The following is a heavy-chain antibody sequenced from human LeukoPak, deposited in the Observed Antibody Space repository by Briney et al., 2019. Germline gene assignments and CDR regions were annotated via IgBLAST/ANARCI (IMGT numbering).Heavy chain of an antibody. CDR3: ARGPGILWFGDLIVGGEFDY. CDR1: GFTVSSNF. V-gene: IGHV3-53*01. D-gene: IGHD3-10*01. Sequence: PGGSLRLSCAASGFTVSSNFMSWVRQAPGKGLEWVSVIYGGGSTYYADSVKGRFTISRDNAKNSLYLQMNSLRAEDTAVYYCARGPGILWFGDLIVGGEFDYWGQGTLVTVSS. CDR2: IYGGGST. J-gene: IGHJ4*02.